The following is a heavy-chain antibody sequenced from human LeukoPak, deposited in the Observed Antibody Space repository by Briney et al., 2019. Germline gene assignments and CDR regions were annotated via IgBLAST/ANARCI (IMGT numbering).Heavy chain of an antibody. J-gene: IGHJ4*02. Sequence: PSETLSLTCTVSGDSISSSTYYWGWIRQPPGKGLEWIGSIYYSGSAYYNPSLKSRVTISVDTSKNQFSLKARSVTAADTAVYYCARYYDFWSGYYSGNDYWGQGTLVTVSS. CDR1: GDSISSSTYY. CDR3: ARYYDFWSGYYSGNDY. D-gene: IGHD3-3*01. V-gene: IGHV4-39*01. CDR2: IYYSGSA.